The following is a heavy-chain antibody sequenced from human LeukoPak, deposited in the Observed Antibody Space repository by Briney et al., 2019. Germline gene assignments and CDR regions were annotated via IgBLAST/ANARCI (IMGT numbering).Heavy chain of an antibody. Sequence: SETLSLTCAVYGGSFSGYYWSWIRQPPGKGLEWVGEINHSGSTNYNPSLKSRVTISVDTSKNQFPLKLSSVTAADTAVYYCARRGHSSSWYGNWFDPWGQGTLVTVSS. V-gene: IGHV4-34*01. J-gene: IGHJ5*02. CDR3: ARRGHSSSWYGNWFDP. D-gene: IGHD6-13*01. CDR1: GGSFSGYY. CDR2: INHSGST.